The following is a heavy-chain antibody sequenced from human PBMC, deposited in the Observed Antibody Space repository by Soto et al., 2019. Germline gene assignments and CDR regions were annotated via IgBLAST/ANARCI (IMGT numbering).Heavy chain of an antibody. J-gene: IGHJ4*02. CDR2: FDPEDGET. CDR3: ATLAWSVIVGGGFDY. CDR1: GYTLSELS. D-gene: IGHD3-22*01. V-gene: IGHV1-24*01. Sequence: ASVKVSCKVSGYTLSELSMHWVRQAPGKRLEWMGGFDPEDGETIYAQKFQGRVTMTEDTSTDTAYMELSSLRSEDTAVYYCATLAWSVIVGGGFDYWGQGTLVTVSS.